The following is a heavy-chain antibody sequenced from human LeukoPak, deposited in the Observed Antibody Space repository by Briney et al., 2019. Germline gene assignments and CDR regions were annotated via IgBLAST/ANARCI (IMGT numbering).Heavy chain of an antibody. CDR3: ATAINYYGSGSWLDY. Sequence: ASVKVSCKVSGYTLTELSMHWVRQAPGKGLEWMGGFDPEDGETIYAQKFQGRVTMTEDTSTDTAYMELSSLRSEDTAVYYCATAINYYGSGSWLDYWGQGTLVTVSS. D-gene: IGHD3-10*01. CDR1: GYTLTELS. V-gene: IGHV1-24*01. CDR2: FDPEDGET. J-gene: IGHJ4*02.